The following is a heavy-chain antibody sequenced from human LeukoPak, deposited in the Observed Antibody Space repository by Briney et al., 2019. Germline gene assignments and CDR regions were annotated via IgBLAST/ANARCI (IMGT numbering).Heavy chain of an antibody. Sequence: GGSLRLSCAASGFTFSSYSMNWVRQAPGKGLEWVANINEDGSEKYYVDSVKGRFTISRDNAKNSLYLQMNSLRAEDTAVYYCATRGNYYYGMDVWGQGTTVTVSS. D-gene: IGHD3-16*01. J-gene: IGHJ6*02. V-gene: IGHV3-7*01. CDR1: GFTFSSYS. CDR2: INEDGSEK. CDR3: ATRGNYYYGMDV.